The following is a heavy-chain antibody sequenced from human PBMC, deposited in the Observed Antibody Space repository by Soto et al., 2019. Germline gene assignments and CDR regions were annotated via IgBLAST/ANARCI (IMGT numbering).Heavy chain of an antibody. CDR3: AKDRSTLRFLEWLYFDY. V-gene: IGHV3-23*01. D-gene: IGHD3-3*01. Sequence: GGSLRLSCAASGFTFSSYAMSWVRQAPGKGLEWVSAISGSGGSTYYADSVKGRFTISRDNSKNTLYLQMNSLRAEDTAVYYCAKDRSTLRFLEWLYFDYWGQGTLVTV. CDR2: ISGSGGST. J-gene: IGHJ4*02. CDR1: GFTFSSYA.